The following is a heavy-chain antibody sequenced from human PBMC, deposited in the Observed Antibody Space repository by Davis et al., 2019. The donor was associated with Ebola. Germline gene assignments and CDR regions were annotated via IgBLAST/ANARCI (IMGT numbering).Heavy chain of an antibody. CDR2: ISSSSNYI. CDR1: GFTFSSYY. Sequence: GESLKISCAASGFTFSSYYMNWVRQAPGKGLEWVSSISSSSNYIYYADSMKGRFTISRDNSKNTLYLQMNSLRAEDTAVYYCARRSAVDYWGQGTLVTVSS. CDR3: ARRSAVDY. J-gene: IGHJ4*02. V-gene: IGHV3-21*01.